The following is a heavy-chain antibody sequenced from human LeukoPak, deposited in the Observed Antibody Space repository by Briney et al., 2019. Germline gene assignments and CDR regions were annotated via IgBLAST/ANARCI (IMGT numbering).Heavy chain of an antibody. CDR1: GYTFTSYD. CDR2: MNPNSGNT. Sequence: GASVKVSCKASGYTFTSYDINWVRQATGQGVEWMGWMNPNSGNTGYAQKLQGRVTMTRNTSISTAYMELSSLRSEDTAVYYCARGRRGYCSGGSCLSAGWFDPWGQGTLVTVSS. J-gene: IGHJ5*02. V-gene: IGHV1-8*01. D-gene: IGHD2-15*01. CDR3: ARGRRGYCSGGSCLSAGWFDP.